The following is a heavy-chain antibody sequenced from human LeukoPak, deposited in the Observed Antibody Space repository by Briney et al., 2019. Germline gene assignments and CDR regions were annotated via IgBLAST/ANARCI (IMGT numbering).Heavy chain of an antibody. Sequence: PGGSLRLSCAASGFTFSSYGMHWVRQAPGKGLEWVAVIWYDGSNKYYADSVKGRFTISRDNSKNTLYLQTNSLRAEDTAVYYCAKEPSVGATGWFDPWGQGTLVTVSS. D-gene: IGHD1-26*01. CDR3: AKEPSVGATGWFDP. CDR2: IWYDGSNK. CDR1: GFTFSSYG. V-gene: IGHV3-33*06. J-gene: IGHJ5*02.